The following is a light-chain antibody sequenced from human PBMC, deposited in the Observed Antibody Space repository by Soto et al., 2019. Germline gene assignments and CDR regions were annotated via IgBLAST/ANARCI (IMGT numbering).Light chain of an antibody. CDR2: GAS. V-gene: IGKV3-20*01. CDR1: QSVSSY. J-gene: IGKJ1*01. Sequence: EIVLTQSPGTLSLSPGERATLFCRASQSVSSYLAWYQQKPGQAPRLLIYGASSRATGIPDRLSGSGSGTDFTRTISRLEPEDFAVYYCQQYGSPSRTFGQGTKVEIK. CDR3: QQYGSPSRT.